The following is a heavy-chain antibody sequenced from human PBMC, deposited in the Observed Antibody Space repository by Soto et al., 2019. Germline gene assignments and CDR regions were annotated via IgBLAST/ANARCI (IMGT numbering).Heavy chain of an antibody. V-gene: IGHV4-59*12. CDR1: GGSISSYY. CDR2: IYYSGST. Sequence: QVQLQESGPGLVKPSETLSLTCTVSGGSISSYYWSWIRQPPGKGLEWIGYIYYSGSTNYNPSLKSRVTISVDTSKTRSSLKLSSVTAADTAVYYCAARGGGGMDVWGQGTTVTVSS. D-gene: IGHD3-16*01. J-gene: IGHJ6*02. CDR3: AARGGGGMDV.